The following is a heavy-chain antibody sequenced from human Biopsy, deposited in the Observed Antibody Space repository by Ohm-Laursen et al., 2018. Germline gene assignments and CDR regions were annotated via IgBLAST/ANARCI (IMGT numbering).Heavy chain of an antibody. CDR1: GGSISSGGSY. CDR3: ARGDYFDSNGYFWFDP. J-gene: IGHJ5*02. D-gene: IGHD3-22*01. Sequence: TLSLTCTVSGGSISSGGSYWSWIRQRPKKRMKWIGYIFNSANTYYNPSLKNLITISGDTSKNQFSLKLNSVTAADTAVYYCARGDYFDSNGYFWFDPWGQGTLVTVSS. CDR2: IFNSANT. V-gene: IGHV4-31*01.